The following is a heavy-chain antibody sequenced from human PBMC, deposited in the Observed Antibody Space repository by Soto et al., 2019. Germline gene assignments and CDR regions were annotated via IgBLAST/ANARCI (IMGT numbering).Heavy chain of an antibody. V-gene: IGHV3-23*01. J-gene: IGHJ4*02. D-gene: IGHD5-12*01. CDR3: AKDSRPDGRYDLDY. Sequence: GGSLRLSCVASRFSFSTYAMNWVRQAPGKGLEWVSVIVGNGGGIYYADSVKGRFTISRDNSKDTLYLQMNSLRAEDTAVYYCAKDSRPDGRYDLDYWGQGTLVTVSS. CDR2: IVGNGGGI. CDR1: RFSFSTYA.